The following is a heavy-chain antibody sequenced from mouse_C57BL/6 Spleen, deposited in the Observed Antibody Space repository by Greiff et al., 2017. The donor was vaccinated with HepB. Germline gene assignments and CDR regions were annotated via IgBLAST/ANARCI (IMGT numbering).Heavy chain of an antibody. V-gene: IGHV1-69*01. CDR2: IDPSDSYT. Sequence: VQLQQPGAELVMPGASVKLSCKASGYTFTSYWMHWVKQRPGQGLEWIGEIDPSDSYTNYNQKFKGKSTLTVDKSSSTAYMQLSSLTSEDSAVYYCVSNYYYAMDYWGQGTSVTVSS. D-gene: IGHD2-5*01. CDR1: GYTFTSYW. CDR3: VSNYYYAMDY. J-gene: IGHJ4*01.